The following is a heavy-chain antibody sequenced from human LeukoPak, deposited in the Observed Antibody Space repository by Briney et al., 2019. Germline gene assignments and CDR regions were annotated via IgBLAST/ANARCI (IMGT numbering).Heavy chain of an antibody. Sequence: GGSLRLSCAASGFTFSNACMSWVRQAPGKGLEWVGRIKSKTDCGTTDYAAPVKGTFTISRDDSKTTLYLQMNSLKTEDTAVYYCTANRVFDYWGQGTLVSVSS. CDR2: IKSKTDCGTT. V-gene: IGHV3-15*01. D-gene: IGHD1-14*01. CDR3: TANRVFDY. J-gene: IGHJ4*02. CDR1: GFTFSNAC.